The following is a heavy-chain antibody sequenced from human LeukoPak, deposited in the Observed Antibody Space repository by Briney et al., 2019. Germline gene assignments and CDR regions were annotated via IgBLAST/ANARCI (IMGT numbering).Heavy chain of an antibody. CDR2: INHSGST. CDR3: ARGLYYYDSSGYKIPPYFDY. D-gene: IGHD3-22*01. J-gene: IGHJ4*02. Sequence: PSETLSLTCAVYGGSFSGYHWSWIRQPPGKGLEWIGEINHSGSTNYNPSLKSRVTISVDTSKNQFSLKLSSVTAADTAVYYCARGLYYYDSSGYKIPPYFDYWGQGTLVTVSS. CDR1: GGSFSGYH. V-gene: IGHV4-34*01.